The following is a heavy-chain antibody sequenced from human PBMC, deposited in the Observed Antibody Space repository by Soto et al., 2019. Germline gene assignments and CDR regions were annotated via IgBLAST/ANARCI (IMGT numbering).Heavy chain of an antibody. J-gene: IGHJ4*02. D-gene: IGHD1-1*01. CDR1: GYTFSTYG. CDR3: ARLEHNFGPHDY. CDR2: ISVHNGYT. Sequence: QVQLAQSGAEVKKPGASVTVSCKASGYTFSTYGISWVRQAPGQGLERVGWISVHNGYTKYATELQGRVTVTTDPSTSTAYMELRSLRSDDSAVYYCARLEHNFGPHDYWGQGTLVTVTS. V-gene: IGHV1-18*01.